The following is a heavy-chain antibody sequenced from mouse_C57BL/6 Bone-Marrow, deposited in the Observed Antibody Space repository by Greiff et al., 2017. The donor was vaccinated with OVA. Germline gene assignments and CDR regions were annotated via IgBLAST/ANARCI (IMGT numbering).Heavy chain of an antibody. J-gene: IGHJ3*01. CDR2: IYPRSGNT. V-gene: IGHV1-81*01. CDR3: ARGAYYGSRAWFAY. Sequence: QVQLKQSGAELARPGASVKLSCKASGYTFTSYGISWVKQRTGQGLEWIGEIYPRSGNTYYNEKFKGKATLTADKSSSTAYMELRSLTSEDSAVYFCARGAYYGSRAWFAYWGQGTLVTVSA. CDR1: GYTFTSYG. D-gene: IGHD1-1*01.